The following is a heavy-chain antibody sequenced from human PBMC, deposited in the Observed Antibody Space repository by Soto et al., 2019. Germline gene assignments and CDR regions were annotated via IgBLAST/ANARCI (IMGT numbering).Heavy chain of an antibody. CDR3: ARVPDY. CDR2: IYHSGST. Sequence: QLQLQESGSGLVKPSQTLSLTCAVSGGSISSGGYSWSWIRQPPGKGLEWIGYIYHSGSTYYNPALKSRVPIAGDRFKNQFSLKLSSVTAADTAVDYCARVPDYWGPGTLVTVSS. V-gene: IGHV4-30-2*01. CDR1: GGSISSGGYS. J-gene: IGHJ4*02.